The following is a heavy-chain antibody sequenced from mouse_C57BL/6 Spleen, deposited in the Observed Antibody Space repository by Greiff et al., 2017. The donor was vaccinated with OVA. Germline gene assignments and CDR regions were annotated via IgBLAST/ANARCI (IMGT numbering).Heavy chain of an antibody. CDR3: ARVYYYGSSFYFDY. D-gene: IGHD1-1*01. CDR1: GFTFSSYA. CDR2: ISDGGSYT. V-gene: IGHV5-4*01. Sequence: EVQLQESGGGLVKPGGSLKLSCAASGFTFSSYAMSWVRQTPEKRLEWVATISDGGSYTYYPDNVKGRFTISRDNAKNNLYLQMSHLKSEDTAMYYCARVYYYGSSFYFDYWGQGTTLTVSS. J-gene: IGHJ2*01.